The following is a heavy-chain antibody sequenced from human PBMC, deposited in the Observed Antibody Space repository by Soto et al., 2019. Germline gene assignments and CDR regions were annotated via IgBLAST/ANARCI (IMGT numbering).Heavy chain of an antibody. J-gene: IGHJ5*02. CDR2: THHSGRT. Sequence: PSETLSLTCAVSGFSISGGHYWGGMRQPPGKGLEWIGSTHHSGRTYYSTSLKSRVTISVDTSKNQVSLKLSSVTAADTALYYCATRFYGAYVVDRWGPGTLVTVSS. V-gene: IGHV4-38-2*01. CDR1: GFSISGGHY. CDR3: ATRFYGAYVVDR. D-gene: IGHD4-17*01.